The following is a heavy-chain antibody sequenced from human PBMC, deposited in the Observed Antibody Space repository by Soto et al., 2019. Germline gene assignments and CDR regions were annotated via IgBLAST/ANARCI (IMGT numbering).Heavy chain of an antibody. CDR2: IYYSGST. J-gene: IGHJ4*02. CDR1: GGSISSGGYY. V-gene: IGHV4-31*03. CDR3: ARADYDILTGQYYFDY. D-gene: IGHD3-9*01. Sequence: SETLSLTCTVSGGSISSGGYYWSWIPQHPGKGLEWIGYIYYSGSTYYNPSLKSRVTISVDTSKNQFSLKLSSVTAADTAVYYCARADYDILTGQYYFDYWGQGTLVTVSS.